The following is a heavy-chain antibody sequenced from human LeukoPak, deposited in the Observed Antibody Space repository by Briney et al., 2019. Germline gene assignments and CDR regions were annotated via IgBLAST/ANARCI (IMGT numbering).Heavy chain of an antibody. CDR2: ISSSSSYI. J-gene: IGHJ4*02. CDR1: GFTFSSYS. V-gene: IGHV3-21*01. Sequence: PGRSLRLSCAASGFTFSSYSMNWVRQAPGKGLEWVSSISSSSSYIYYADSVKGRFTISRDNAKNSLYLQMNSLRAEDTAVYYCARDLCGGDCYSAFDYWGQGTLVTVSS. D-gene: IGHD2-21*02. CDR3: ARDLCGGDCYSAFDY.